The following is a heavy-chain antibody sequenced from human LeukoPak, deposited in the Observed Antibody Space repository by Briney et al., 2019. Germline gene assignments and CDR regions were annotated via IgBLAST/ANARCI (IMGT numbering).Heavy chain of an antibody. CDR2: FDPEDGAT. CDR3: ARDLSGIYPPRGKYGMDA. V-gene: IGHV1-24*01. Sequence: GASVKVSCKVSGYTLTELSMHWVRQAPGKGLEWMGGFDPEDGATIYAQKFQGRVTMTRDKSTSTVYMELSSLRSEDTAVYYCARDLSGIYPPRGKYGMDAWGQGTTVTVSS. CDR1: GYTLTELS. D-gene: IGHD3-10*01. J-gene: IGHJ6*02.